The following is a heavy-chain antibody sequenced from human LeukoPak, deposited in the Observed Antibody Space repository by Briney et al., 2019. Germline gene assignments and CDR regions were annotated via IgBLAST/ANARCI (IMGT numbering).Heavy chain of an antibody. CDR2: IKQDGSEK. J-gene: IGHJ4*02. Sequence: QSGGSLRLSCAASGLTFRSYGMTWVRQAPGKGLEWVANIKQDGSEKYYVDSVKGRFTISRDNAKNSLYLQMNNLRAEDTAVYYCARRYFDYWGQGTLVTVSS. CDR1: GLTFRSYG. CDR3: ARRYFDY. V-gene: IGHV3-7*03.